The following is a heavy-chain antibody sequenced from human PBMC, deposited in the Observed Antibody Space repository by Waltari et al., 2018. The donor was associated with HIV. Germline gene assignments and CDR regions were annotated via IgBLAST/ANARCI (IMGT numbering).Heavy chain of an antibody. CDR1: GYTFTSYG. J-gene: IGHJ3*02. V-gene: IGHV1-18*01. CDR2: ISAYNGNT. Sequence: QVQLVQSGAEVKKPGASLKVSGKASGYTFTSYGISWVRQAPGQGLEWMGWISAYNGNTNDAQKLQGRVTMTTDTSTSTAYMELRSLRSDDTAVYYSARLKYSSSWYQGDAFDIWGQGTMVTVSS. CDR3: ARLKYSSSWYQGDAFDI. D-gene: IGHD6-13*01.